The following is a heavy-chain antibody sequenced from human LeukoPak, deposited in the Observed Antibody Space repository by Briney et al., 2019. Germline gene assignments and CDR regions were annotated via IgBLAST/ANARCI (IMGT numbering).Heavy chain of an antibody. CDR1: GFNFMNFG. CDR3: AKVVQYTASTGTGLAS. Sequence: GGALRLSCAASGFNFMNFGMHWVRQAPGKGLDWVAVICYDGSFIYYADSVRGRFIISRDNAKNTLYLQMNSLRAEDTAIYYCAKVVQYTASTGTGLASWGQGTLVTVSS. V-gene: IGHV3-33*06. D-gene: IGHD1-1*01. J-gene: IGHJ4*02. CDR2: ICYDGSFI.